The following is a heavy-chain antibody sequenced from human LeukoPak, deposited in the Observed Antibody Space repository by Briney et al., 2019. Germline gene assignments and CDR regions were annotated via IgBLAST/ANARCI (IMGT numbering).Heavy chain of an antibody. V-gene: IGHV1-46*01. Sequence: EASVKVSCKASGYTFTSYYMHCVRQAPGQGLEWMGIINPSGGSTSYAQKFQGRVTMTRDTSTSTVYMELSSLRSEDTAVYYCARVRSRVRGAFDIWGQGTMVTVSS. D-gene: IGHD3-10*01. CDR2: INPSGGST. J-gene: IGHJ3*02. CDR3: ARVRSRVRGAFDI. CDR1: GYTFTSYY.